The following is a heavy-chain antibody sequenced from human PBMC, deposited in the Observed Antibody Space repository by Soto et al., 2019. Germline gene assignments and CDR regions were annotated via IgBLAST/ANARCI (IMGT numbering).Heavy chain of an antibody. J-gene: IGHJ4*02. CDR3: TRQSXYCGGDCAAHTLFDF. CDR1: GFTFSGST. D-gene: IGHD2-21*02. CDR2: IRTKRNNYAT. V-gene: IGHV3-73*01. Sequence: GGSMRLSCAASGFTFSGSTIQGVRQASEKGLEWVGRIRTKRNNYATTYGASVNGRFTIARDDSKSTAYLQMTSLRTEDTAVYYCTRQSXYCGGDCAAHTLFDFWGRGNLVPVPS.